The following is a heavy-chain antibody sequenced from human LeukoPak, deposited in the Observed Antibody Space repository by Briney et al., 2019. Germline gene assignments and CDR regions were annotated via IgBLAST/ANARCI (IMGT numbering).Heavy chain of an antibody. CDR1: GFTFSSYE. Sequence: GGSLRLSCAASGFTFSSYEMNWVRQAPGKGLEWVSYISSSGSTIYYADSVKGRFTISRDNAKNSLYLQMNSLRAEDTAVYYCATHTSGYDDYWGQGTLVTVSS. J-gene: IGHJ4*02. V-gene: IGHV3-48*03. D-gene: IGHD5-12*01. CDR2: ISSSGSTI. CDR3: ATHTSGYDDY.